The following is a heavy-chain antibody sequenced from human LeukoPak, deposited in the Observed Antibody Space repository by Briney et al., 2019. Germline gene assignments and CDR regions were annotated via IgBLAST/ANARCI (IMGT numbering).Heavy chain of an antibody. V-gene: IGHV3-23*01. CDR3: ASSFSGGSYYDAFDI. CDR2: IGGSGGST. D-gene: IGHD2-15*01. Sequence: PGGSLRLSCAASGFTFSSYAMSWVRQAPGKGLEWVSAIGGSGGSTYYADSVKGRFTISRDNSKNTLYLQMNSLRAEDTAVYYCASSFSGGSYYDAFDIWGQGTMVTVSS. J-gene: IGHJ3*02. CDR1: GFTFSSYA.